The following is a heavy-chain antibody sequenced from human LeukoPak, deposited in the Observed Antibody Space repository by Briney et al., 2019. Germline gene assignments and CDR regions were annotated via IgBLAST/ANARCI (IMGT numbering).Heavy chain of an antibody. V-gene: IGHV4-34*01. CDR3: ARGPKGVAGTFQYDY. J-gene: IGHJ4*02. CDR1: GGSFSGYY. CDR2: INHSGST. Sequence: SETLSLTCAVYGGSFSGYYWSWIRQPPGKGLEWIGEINHSGSTNYNPSLKSRVTISVDTSKNQFSLKLSSVTAADTAVYYCARGPKGVAGTFQYDYWGQGTLVTVSS. D-gene: IGHD6-19*01.